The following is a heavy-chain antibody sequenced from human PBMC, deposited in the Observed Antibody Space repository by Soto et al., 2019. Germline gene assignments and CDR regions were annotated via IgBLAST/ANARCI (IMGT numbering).Heavy chain of an antibody. D-gene: IGHD4-4*01. V-gene: IGHV4-39*01. Sequence: SETLSLTCIVSGGSVGSGAYYWGWIRQPPGKGLEWIGSIYYSGSTYYNPSLKSRVTISVDTSKNQFSLKLSSVTAADTAVYYCARTDYSNYVLGYYGMDVWGQGTTVTVSS. CDR3: ARTDYSNYVLGYYGMDV. J-gene: IGHJ6*02. CDR2: IYYSGST. CDR1: GGSVGSGAYY.